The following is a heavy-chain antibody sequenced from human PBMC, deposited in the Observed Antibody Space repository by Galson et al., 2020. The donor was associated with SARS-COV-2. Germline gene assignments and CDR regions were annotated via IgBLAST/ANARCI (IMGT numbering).Heavy chain of an antibody. CDR1: GGSISSSSYY. CDR3: ARALRLSDAFDI. CDR2: IYYSGST. Sequence: SETLSLTCTVSGGSISSSSYYWGWIRQPPGKGLEWIGSIYYSGSTYYNPSLKSRVTISVDTSKNQFSLKLSSVTAADTAVYYCARALRLSDAFDIWGQGTMVTVSS. V-gene: IGHV4-39*01. J-gene: IGHJ3*02. D-gene: IGHD3-16*01.